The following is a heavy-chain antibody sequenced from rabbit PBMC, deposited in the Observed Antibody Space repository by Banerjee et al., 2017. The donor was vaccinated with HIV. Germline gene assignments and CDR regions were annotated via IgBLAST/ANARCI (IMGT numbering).Heavy chain of an antibody. CDR3: ARDLAGVIGWNFGL. V-gene: IGHV1S45*01. J-gene: IGHJ6*01. CDR2: IYAGNSGST. D-gene: IGHD4-1*01. Sequence: QEQLEESGGDLVKPEGSLTLTCTASGFDISNGYMCWVRQAPGKGLEWIACIYAGNSGSTGYASWAKGRFTISKTSSTTVTLQMTSLTAADTATYFCARDLAGVIGWNFGLWGPGTLVTVS. CDR1: GFDISNGY.